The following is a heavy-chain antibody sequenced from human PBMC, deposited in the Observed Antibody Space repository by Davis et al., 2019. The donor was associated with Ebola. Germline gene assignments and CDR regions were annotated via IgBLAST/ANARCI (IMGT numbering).Heavy chain of an antibody. D-gene: IGHD3-16*02. CDR2: IYYSGST. J-gene: IGHJ4*02. CDR3: ARDGGAYDYVWGSYPSYFDY. CDR1: GGPISSSSYY. V-gene: IGHV4-39*07. Sequence: PSETLSLTCTVSGGPISSSSYYWGWIRQPPGTGREWIGSIYYSGSTSYNPSLKSRATISEDTTKNQFSLKLSSVTAAAPAVYYCARDGGAYDYVWGSYPSYFDYWGQGTLVTVSS.